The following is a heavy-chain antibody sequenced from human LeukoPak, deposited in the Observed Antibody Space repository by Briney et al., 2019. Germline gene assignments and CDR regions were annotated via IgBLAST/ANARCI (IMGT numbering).Heavy chain of an antibody. Sequence: GGSLRLSCAASGFTFSSYGMHWVRQAPGKGLEWVAVIWYDGSNKYYADSVKGRFTISRDNSKNTLYLQMNSLRAEDTAVYYCARDPGMWELRLDYFEYWGQGTLVTVSS. CDR3: ARDPGMWELRLDYFEY. D-gene: IGHD1-26*01. CDR1: GFTFSSYG. V-gene: IGHV3-33*01. J-gene: IGHJ4*02. CDR2: IWYDGSNK.